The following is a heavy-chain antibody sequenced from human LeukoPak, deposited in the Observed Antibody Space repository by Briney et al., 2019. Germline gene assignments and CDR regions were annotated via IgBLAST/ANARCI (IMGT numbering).Heavy chain of an antibody. CDR2: TSYDGSNK. D-gene: IGHD5-12*01. CDR3: ARERMVATMSVDY. Sequence: PGRSLRLSCVVSGFIFSSYGMHWVRQAPGKGLEWVAVTSYDGSNKYYADSVKGRFTISRDNSKNTLYLHMNSTRVEDAAVYYCARERMVATMSVDYWGQGTLVTVSS. CDR1: GFIFSSYG. V-gene: IGHV3-30*03. J-gene: IGHJ4*02.